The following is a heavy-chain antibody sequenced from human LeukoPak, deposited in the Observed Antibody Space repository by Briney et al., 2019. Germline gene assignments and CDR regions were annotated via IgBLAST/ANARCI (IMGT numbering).Heavy chain of an antibody. CDR2: ISADSATT. D-gene: IGHD5-12*01. J-gene: IGHJ4*02. CDR1: GFNFGSYS. CDR3: AKDPRSYIVTTMLFQY. V-gene: IGHV3-23*01. Sequence: GGSLRLSCAASGFNFGSYSMTWVRQAPGKGLEWVSVISADSATTFYADSVKGRFTISGDNAKNTVFLQMSSLRAEDTALYYCAKDPRSYIVTTMLFQYWGQGTLVTVSS.